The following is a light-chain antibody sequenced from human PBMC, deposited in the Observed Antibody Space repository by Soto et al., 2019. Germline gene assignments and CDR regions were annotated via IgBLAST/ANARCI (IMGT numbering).Light chain of an antibody. CDR2: SSN. Sequence: QSVLTQPPSASGTPGQTVTIPCSGSSSNIGSNSVYWYQQLPGTAPKLLIPSSNQRPSGVPDRFSGSKSGTSASLAVSGLRSEDEADYYCSAWDDSLRGPVFGTGTKVTVL. J-gene: IGLJ1*01. CDR1: SSNIGSNS. V-gene: IGLV1-47*02. CDR3: SAWDDSLRGPV.